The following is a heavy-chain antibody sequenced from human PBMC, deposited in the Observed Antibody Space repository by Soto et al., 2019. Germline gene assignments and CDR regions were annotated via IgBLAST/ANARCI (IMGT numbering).Heavy chain of an antibody. D-gene: IGHD2-21*01. CDR3: ASGLWGYPWDWFDP. CDR2: ISAYNGNT. V-gene: IGHV1-18*01. CDR1: GYTFTSYG. Sequence: QVQLVQSGAEVKKPGASVKVSCKASGYTFTSYGISWVRQAPGQGLEWMGWISAYNGNTNYAQKLQGRVTMTTATSTRTAYMEPRRLRSDDTAVYYCASGLWGYPWDWFDPLGQGTPVTVSS. J-gene: IGHJ5*02.